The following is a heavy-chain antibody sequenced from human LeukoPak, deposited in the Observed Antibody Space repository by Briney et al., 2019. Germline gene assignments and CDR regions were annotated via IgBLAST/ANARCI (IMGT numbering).Heavy chain of an antibody. Sequence: ASVKVSCKACGYIFTGYYMHWVRQAPGQGLEWMGWINPNSGGTNYAQKFQGRVTMTRDTSISTAYMELSSLRSEDTAVYYCARDNGGTAMAYYYYYYMDVWGKGTTVTISS. J-gene: IGHJ6*03. CDR2: INPNSGGT. V-gene: IGHV1-2*02. CDR1: GYIFTGYY. CDR3: ARDNGGTAMAYYYYYYMDV. D-gene: IGHD5-18*01.